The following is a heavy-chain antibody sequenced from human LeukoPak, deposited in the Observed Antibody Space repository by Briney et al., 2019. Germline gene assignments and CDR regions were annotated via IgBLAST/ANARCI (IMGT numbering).Heavy chain of an antibody. J-gene: IGHJ4*02. CDR3: AKDVSSWFGELSGFDY. Sequence: GGSLRLSCAASGFTFDDYAMHWVRQAPGKGLEWVSGISWNSGSIGYADSAKGRFTISRNNAKNSLYLQMNSLRAEDTALYYCAKDVSSWFGELSGFDYWGQGTLVTVSS. CDR2: ISWNSGSI. V-gene: IGHV3-9*01. CDR1: GFTFDDYA. D-gene: IGHD3-10*01.